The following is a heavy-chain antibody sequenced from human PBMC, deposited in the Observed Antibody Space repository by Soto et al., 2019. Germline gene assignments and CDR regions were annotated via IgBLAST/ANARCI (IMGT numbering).Heavy chain of an antibody. CDR1: GAHISSSSFY. Sequence: QVPLQESDPRLVKPSETLSLTCTVTGAHISSSSFYWSWIRQPPGKGLEWIGNIYYTGGPNYNPSLSIRVPISTDAPKNQFSLKLTSVTTADTAVYYCARIQTQWLASSVDYWGQGTLVIVSS. CDR2: IYYTGGP. CDR3: ARIQTQWLASSVDY. V-gene: IGHV4-61*01. D-gene: IGHD6-19*01. J-gene: IGHJ4*02.